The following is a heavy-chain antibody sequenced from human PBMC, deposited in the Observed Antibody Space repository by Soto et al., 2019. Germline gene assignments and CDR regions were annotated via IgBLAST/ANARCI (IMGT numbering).Heavy chain of an antibody. CDR2: IWYDGSNK. V-gene: IGHV3-33*01. D-gene: IGHD6-13*01. J-gene: IGHJ4*02. CDR1: GFTFSSYG. Sequence: QVQLVESGGGVVQPGRSLRLSCAASGFTFSSYGMHWVRQAPGKGLEWVAVIWYDGSNKYYADSVKGRFTISRDNSKNTLYLQMNSLRAEDTAVYYCARGTYSSSWYSLYYFDYWGQGTLVTVSS. CDR3: ARGTYSSSWYSLYYFDY.